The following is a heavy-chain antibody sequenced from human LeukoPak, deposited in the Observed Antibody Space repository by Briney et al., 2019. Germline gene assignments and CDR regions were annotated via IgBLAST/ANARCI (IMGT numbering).Heavy chain of an antibody. Sequence: PGGSLRLSCAASGFTFSSYSMNWVRQAPGKGLEWVSAISSSGSNTYYADSVKGRFTISRDNPKNTLYLQMNSLRAEDTAVYYCATVLPRWRVQKHYFDQW. CDR2: ISSSGSNT. J-gene: IGHJ4*01. V-gene: IGHV3-21*04. CDR1: GFTFSSYS. CDR3: ATVLPRWRVQKHYFDQ. D-gene: IGHD6-19*01.